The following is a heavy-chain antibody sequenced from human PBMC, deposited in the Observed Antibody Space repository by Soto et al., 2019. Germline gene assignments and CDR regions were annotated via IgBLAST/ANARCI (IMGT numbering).Heavy chain of an antibody. V-gene: IGHV1-69*02. D-gene: IGHD4-17*01. CDR2: IVPTIGLA. Sequence: QVQLVQSGAEVKKPGSSVKVSCKASGGIFNSYTFGWVRQAPGQGLEWMGRIVPTIGLANYTQTFQGRVTITADKSTTTVYMELSRLRSEDPAVYYCARLDYGDYGWFDPWGQGTLVIVSS. CDR3: ARLDYGDYGWFDP. CDR1: GGIFNSYT. J-gene: IGHJ5*02.